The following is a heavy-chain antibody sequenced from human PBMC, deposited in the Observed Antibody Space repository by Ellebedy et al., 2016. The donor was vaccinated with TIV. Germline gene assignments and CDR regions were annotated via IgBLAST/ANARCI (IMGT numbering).Heavy chain of an antibody. V-gene: IGHV3-7*01. CDR1: GFTLNNYW. CDR3: ARAIYGASYR. D-gene: IGHD4-17*01. J-gene: IGHJ2*01. Sequence: GESLKISCTASGFTLNNYWMTWVRQAPGKGLEWVANIHEDGTKTHFVGSVRGRFSISRDDAGNTLYLQLSRLGGEDTAVYYCARAIYGASYRWGRGTLVTVSS. CDR2: IHEDGTKT.